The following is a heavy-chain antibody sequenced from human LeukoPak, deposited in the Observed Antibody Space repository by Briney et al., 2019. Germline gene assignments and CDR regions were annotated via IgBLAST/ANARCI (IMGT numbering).Heavy chain of an antibody. V-gene: IGHV4-59*10. Sequence: SETLSLTCAVYGGPFSGYYWSWIRQPAGKGLEGIGRVYASGSTDYNPSLKSRVTMSADTSKSQFSLKLSSVTAADTAVYYCASYLSSGAYFNYWGQGALVTVSS. J-gene: IGHJ4*02. CDR2: VYASGST. CDR1: GGPFSGYY. CDR3: ASYLSSGAYFNY. D-gene: IGHD6-19*01.